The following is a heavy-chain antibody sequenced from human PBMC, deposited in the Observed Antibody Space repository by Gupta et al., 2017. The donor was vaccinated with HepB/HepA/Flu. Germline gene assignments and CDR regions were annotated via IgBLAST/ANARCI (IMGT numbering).Heavy chain of an antibody. D-gene: IGHD6-19*01. CDR3: AKSASIAVAEFQS. J-gene: IGHJ4*02. Sequence: QVDLVESGGGVVQPGSSLTLSCAGSGFTFDYYGMHWVRRAPGKGLEWVAVIWHDGSKKYYTDSVKGRFTISRDNSKNTLYLQMNSQRVGDTAMYYCAKSASIAVAEFQSWGQGTQVIVSS. V-gene: IGHV3-33*03. CDR2: IWHDGSKK. CDR1: GFTFDYYG.